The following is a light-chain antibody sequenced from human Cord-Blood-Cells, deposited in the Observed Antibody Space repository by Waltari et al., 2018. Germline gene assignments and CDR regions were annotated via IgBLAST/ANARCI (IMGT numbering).Light chain of an antibody. CDR1: SSNIGSHT. V-gene: IGLV1-44*01. CDR3: AAWDDSLNGWV. CDR2: SNK. J-gene: IGLJ3*02. Sequence: QSVLTQPPSASLTPGLRVTISCSGTSSNIGSHTVNWYQQRPGPAPKLLIYSNKQRPSGVPDRFSGSKSGTSASLAISGLQSEDEADYYCAAWDDSLNGWVFGGGTKLTVL.